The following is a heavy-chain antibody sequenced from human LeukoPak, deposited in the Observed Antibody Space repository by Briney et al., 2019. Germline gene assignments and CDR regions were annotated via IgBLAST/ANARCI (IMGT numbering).Heavy chain of an antibody. V-gene: IGHV4-34*01. D-gene: IGHD5-24*01. CDR2: INHSGST. J-gene: IGHJ4*02. CDR1: GGSFSGYY. Sequence: SETLSLTCAVYGGSFSGYYWSWIRQPPGKGLEWIGEINHSGSTNYNPSLKSRVTISVDPSKNQFSLKLSSVTAADTAVYYCVIGRGWLPDYWGQGTLVTVSS. CDR3: VIGRGWLPDY.